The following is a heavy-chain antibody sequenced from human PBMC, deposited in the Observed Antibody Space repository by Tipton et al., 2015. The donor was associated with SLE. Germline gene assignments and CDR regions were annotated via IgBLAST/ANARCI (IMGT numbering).Heavy chain of an antibody. CDR2: INHSGST. Sequence: TLSLTCAVYGGSFSGYYWSWIRQPPGKGLEWIGEINHSGSTNYNPSLKSRVTISVDTSKNQFSLKLSSVTAADTAVYYCARGPDTIQGTLQHWGQGTLVTVSS. CDR3: ARGPDTIQGTLQH. V-gene: IGHV4-34*01. D-gene: IGHD3-3*01. J-gene: IGHJ1*01. CDR1: GGSFSGYY.